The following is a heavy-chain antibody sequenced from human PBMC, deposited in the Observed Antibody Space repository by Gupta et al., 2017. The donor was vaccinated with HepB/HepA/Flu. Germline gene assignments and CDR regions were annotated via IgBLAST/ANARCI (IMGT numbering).Heavy chain of an antibody. D-gene: IGHD2-2*01. V-gene: IGHV1-18*01. J-gene: IGHJ6*03. CDR3: GRWGPMYYYMDV. CDR1: GYTFTSYG. Sequence: QAQLVQSGGEVKNPGASVKLSCKASGYTFTSYGFTWVRQAPGQGLEWIGWISAYNGKTDYAQKFQGRVTMTTETSTSTAYMELRSLRSDDTAVYYCGRWGPMYYYMDVWGKGTTVSVSS. CDR2: ISAYNGKT.